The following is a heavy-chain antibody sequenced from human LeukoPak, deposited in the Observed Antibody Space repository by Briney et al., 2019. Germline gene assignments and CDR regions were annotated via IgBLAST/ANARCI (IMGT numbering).Heavy chain of an antibody. D-gene: IGHD3-22*01. CDR1: GYTFTSYD. V-gene: IGHV1-8*01. CDR3: ARETYYYDSSGYYPTFYGMDV. CDR2: MNPNSGNT. Sequence: ASVKVSCKASGYTFTSYDINWVRQATGQGLEWMGWMNPNSGNTGYAQKFQGRVTMTRDTSISTAYMELSRLRSDDTAVYYCARETYYYDSSGYYPTFYGMDVWGQGTTVTVSS. J-gene: IGHJ6*02.